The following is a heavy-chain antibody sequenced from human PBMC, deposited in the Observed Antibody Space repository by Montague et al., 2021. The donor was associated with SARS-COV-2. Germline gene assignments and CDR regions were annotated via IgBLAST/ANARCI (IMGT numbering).Heavy chain of an antibody. V-gene: IGHV4-59*12. CDR1: GDSISRYY. D-gene: IGHD6-19*01. J-gene: IGHJ4*02. Sequence: SETLSLTCTVSGDSISRYYWDWIRQPPGKGLEWMGYHYNSGSTNYSPTLKSRIAMSVDTSENQFSLKLFSVTAADTAVYYCARVVVDASGWYHFDYWGQGARVTVSS. CDR3: ARVVVDASGWYHFDY. CDR2: HYNSGST.